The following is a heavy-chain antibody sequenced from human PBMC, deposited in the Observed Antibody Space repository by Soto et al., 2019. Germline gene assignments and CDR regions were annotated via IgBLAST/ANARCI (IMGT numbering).Heavy chain of an antibody. CDR1: GFTFSGYA. CDR2: ISYDGSNK. D-gene: IGHD3-9*01. CDR3: ARDQYDILTGPNY. J-gene: IGHJ4*02. Sequence: QGQLVESGGGVVQPGRSLRLSCAASGFTFSGYAMHWVRQAPGKGLEWVAVISYDGSNKYYADSVKGRFTISRDNSKNTLYLQMNGLRPEDAAVYYCARDQYDILTGPNYWGQGTPVTVSS. V-gene: IGHV3-30-3*01.